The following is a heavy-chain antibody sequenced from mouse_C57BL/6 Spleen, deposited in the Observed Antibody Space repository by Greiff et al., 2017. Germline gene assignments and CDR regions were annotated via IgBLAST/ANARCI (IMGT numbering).Heavy chain of an antibody. J-gene: IGHJ4*01. V-gene: IGHV1-53*01. D-gene: IGHD2-1*01. CDR3: ARSGGNYYYAMDY. Sequence: QVQLKQPGTELVKPGASVKLSCKASGYTFTSYWMHWVKQRPGQGLEWIGNINPSNGGTNYNEKFKSKATLTVDKSSSTAYMQLSSLTSEDSAVYYCARSGGNYYYAMDYWGQGTSVTVSS. CDR2: INPSNGGT. CDR1: GYTFTSYW.